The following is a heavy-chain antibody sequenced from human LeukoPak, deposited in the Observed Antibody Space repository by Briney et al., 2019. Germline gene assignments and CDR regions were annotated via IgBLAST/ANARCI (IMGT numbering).Heavy chain of an antibody. CDR3: ARARGYCSTASCAYYFDY. Sequence: HPGGSLRLSCAASGFTVSSNYMSWVRQAPGKGLEWVSVIYSGGSSYYADSVKGRFTISRDNSKNTLYLQMNSLRAEDTAAYYCARARGYCSTASCAYYFDYWGQGTLVTVSS. CDR1: GFTVSSNY. CDR2: IYSGGSS. J-gene: IGHJ4*02. D-gene: IGHD2-2*03. V-gene: IGHV3-53*01.